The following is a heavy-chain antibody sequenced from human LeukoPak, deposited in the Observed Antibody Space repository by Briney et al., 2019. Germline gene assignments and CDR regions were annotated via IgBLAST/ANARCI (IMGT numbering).Heavy chain of an antibody. CDR3: ARGRGSNGGYYYMDV. J-gene: IGHJ6*03. Sequence: SGGSLRLSCAASGFMFSSYWMSWVRQAPGKGLEWVADIKEDGSEKSYVDSVKGRFTISRDNAKNSLYLQMNTLRAEDTAVYYCARGRGSNGGYYYMDVWGKGTTVTVSS. V-gene: IGHV3-7*01. CDR1: GFMFSSYW. CDR2: IKEDGSEK.